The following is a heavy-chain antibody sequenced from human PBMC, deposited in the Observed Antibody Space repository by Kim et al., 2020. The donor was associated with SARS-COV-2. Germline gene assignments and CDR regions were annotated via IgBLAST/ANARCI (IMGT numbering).Heavy chain of an antibody. D-gene: IGHD2-21*02. J-gene: IGHJ4*02. Sequence: SETLSLTCAVYGGSFSGYYWSWIRQPPGKGLEWIGEINHSGSTNYNPSLKSRVTISVDTSKNQFSLKLSSVTAADTAVYYCARSLAYCGGDCPGWGQGTPVTVSS. CDR2: INHSGST. V-gene: IGHV4-34*01. CDR1: GGSFSGYY. CDR3: ARSLAYCGGDCPG.